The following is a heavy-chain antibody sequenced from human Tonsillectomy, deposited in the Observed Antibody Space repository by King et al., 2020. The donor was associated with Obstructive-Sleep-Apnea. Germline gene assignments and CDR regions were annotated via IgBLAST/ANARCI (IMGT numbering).Heavy chain of an antibody. D-gene: IGHD6-19*01. CDR3: ARHSIAVAGISGRDY. V-gene: IGHV5-51*01. Sequence: QLVQSGAEVKKPGESLKISCKVSGYRFSNDWIGWVRQMPGKGLEWMWIICPGDSDTNNSPSFQGQVTISADKSISTAYLQWSSLKASDTAMYYCARHSIAVAGISGRDYWGQGTLVTVSS. CDR1: GYRFSNDW. J-gene: IGHJ4*02. CDR2: ICPGDSDT.